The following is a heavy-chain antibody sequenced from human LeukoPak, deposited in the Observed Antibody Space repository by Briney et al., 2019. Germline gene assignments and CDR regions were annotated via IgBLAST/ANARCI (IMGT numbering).Heavy chain of an antibody. V-gene: IGHV3-7*01. CDR3: ARGYYDSNAQLFDY. Sequence: GGSLRLSCAASGFTFSSYWMSWVRQAPGKGLEWVANIKHDASEKYFMESLKGRFTISRDNAKNSLYLQMNSLRAEDTAVYYCARGYYDSNAQLFDYWGQGTLVTVSS. CDR2: IKHDASEK. J-gene: IGHJ4*02. CDR1: GFTFSSYW. D-gene: IGHD3-22*01.